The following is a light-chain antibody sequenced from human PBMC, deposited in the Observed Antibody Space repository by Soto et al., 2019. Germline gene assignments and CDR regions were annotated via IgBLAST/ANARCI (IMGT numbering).Light chain of an antibody. CDR3: QKSYSTQIN. Sequence: DMQMPPSPSSVSSCVGYRFPITFLASQGISTWLAWYQQKPGKAPKMLIYGASSLQSGVQSRFSGSGSGKDFTITIRSLQNEDFENYYCQKSYSTQINCGKGKRLALK. CDR1: QGISTW. J-gene: IGKJ5*01. CDR2: GAS. V-gene: IGKV1D-12*01.